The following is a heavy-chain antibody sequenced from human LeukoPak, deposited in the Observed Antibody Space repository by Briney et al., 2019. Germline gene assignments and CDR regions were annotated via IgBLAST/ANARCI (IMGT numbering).Heavy chain of an antibody. J-gene: IGHJ4*02. V-gene: IGHV1-8*01. D-gene: IGHD5-18*01. Sequence: ASVKVSCKASGYTFTSYDINWVRQATGQGLEWMGWMNPNSGNTGYAQKFQGRVTMTRNTSISTAYMELSSLRSEDTAVYYCAKTFSEYSYGLIDCWGQGSLVTVSS. CDR2: MNPNSGNT. CDR3: AKTFSEYSYGLIDC. CDR1: GYTFTSYD.